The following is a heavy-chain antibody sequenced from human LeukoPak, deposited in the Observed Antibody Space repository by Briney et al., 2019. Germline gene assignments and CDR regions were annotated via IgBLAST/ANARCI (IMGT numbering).Heavy chain of an antibody. V-gene: IGHV4-59*01. Sequence: SETLSLTCTVSGGSISSYYWSWIRQPPGKGLEWIGYIYYSGSTNYNPSLESRVTISVDTSKNQFSLKLSSVTAADTAVYYCARSTKTLYSALYFDYWAREPWSPSPQ. CDR2: IYYSGST. CDR1: GGSISSYY. CDR3: ARSTKTLYSALYFDY. D-gene: IGHD2-21*01. J-gene: IGHJ4*02.